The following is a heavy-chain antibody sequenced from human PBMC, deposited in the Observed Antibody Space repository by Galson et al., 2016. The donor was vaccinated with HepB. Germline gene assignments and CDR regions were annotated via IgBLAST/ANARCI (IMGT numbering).Heavy chain of an antibody. J-gene: IGHJ3*02. Sequence: KVSCKASGXXFTSYXXTWVRXAPGQGLEXXXWISAYNFXTNYAQNLQGRVTMTADTSTNTAYMEVRRLRSDDTAMYYCVXTTGGWPPFFDIWXQGTMVTVSS. CDR2: ISAYNFXT. V-gene: IGHV1-18*04. CDR3: VXTTGGWPPFFDI. D-gene: IGHD6-19*01. CDR1: GXXFTSYX.